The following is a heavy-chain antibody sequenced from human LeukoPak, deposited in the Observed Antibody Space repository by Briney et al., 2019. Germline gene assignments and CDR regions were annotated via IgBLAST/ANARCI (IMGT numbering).Heavy chain of an antibody. CDR2: IRYDGSNK. CDR3: AKDFSPHDYGGSSFYY. Sequence: GGSLRLSCAASGFTFSSYGMHWVRQAPVKGLEWVAFIRYDGSNKYYADSVKGRFTISRDNSKNTLYLQMNSLRAEDTAVYYCAKDFSPHDYGGSSFYYWGQGTLVTVSS. CDR1: GFTFSSYG. J-gene: IGHJ4*02. V-gene: IGHV3-30*02. D-gene: IGHD4-23*01.